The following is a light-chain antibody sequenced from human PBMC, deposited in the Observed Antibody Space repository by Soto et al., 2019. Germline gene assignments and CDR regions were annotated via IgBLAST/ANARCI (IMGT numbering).Light chain of an antibody. V-gene: IGLV2-23*03. CDR3: SSYAGSTTFVV. CDR1: SSDIGSYNV. J-gene: IGLJ3*02. Sequence: QSALTQPASVSGSPGQSITISCTGTSSDIGSYNVVSWYQQHPGKAPKLMIYAGSERPSGVSNRFSGSKSGNTASLTISGLQAEDEADYYCSSYAGSTTFVVFGGGTQLTVL. CDR2: AGS.